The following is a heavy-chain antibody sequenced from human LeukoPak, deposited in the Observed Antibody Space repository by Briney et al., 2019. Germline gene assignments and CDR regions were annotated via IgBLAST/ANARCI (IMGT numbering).Heavy chain of an antibody. CDR3: ARQTGSDIVVVPAATNYYYYYTDV. D-gene: IGHD2-2*01. CDR1: GGSISSGGYY. Sequence: PSQTLSLTCTVSGGSISSGGYYWSWIRQPPGKGLEWIGEINHSGSTNYNPSLKSRVTISVDTSKNQFSLKLSSVTAADTAVYYCARQTGSDIVVVPAATNYYYYYTDVWGKGTTVTVSS. J-gene: IGHJ6*03. V-gene: IGHV4-30-2*01. CDR2: INHSGST.